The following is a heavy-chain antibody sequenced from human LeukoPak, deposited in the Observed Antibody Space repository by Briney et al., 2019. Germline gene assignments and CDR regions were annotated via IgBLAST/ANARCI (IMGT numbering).Heavy chain of an antibody. CDR1: GFTFSSSW. CDR2: IKGDGSVQ. V-gene: IGHV3-7*05. CDR3: AREGYSSGWNDY. D-gene: IGHD6-19*01. J-gene: IGHJ4*02. Sequence: SGGSLRLSCVASGFTFSSSWMNWVRQAPGKGLEWVANIKGDGSVQSYVDSVKGRFTISRDNAKNSLFLEMNSLRAEDTAVYYCAREGYSSGWNDYWGQGTLVTVSS.